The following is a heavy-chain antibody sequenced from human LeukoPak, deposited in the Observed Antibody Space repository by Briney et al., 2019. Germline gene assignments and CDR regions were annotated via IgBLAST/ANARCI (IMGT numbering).Heavy chain of an antibody. V-gene: IGHV1-8*02. CDR1: GYTFTGYY. CDR3: ARGDHLDKAYYYYYMDV. D-gene: IGHD2-2*03. J-gene: IGHJ6*03. CDR2: MNPNSGNT. Sequence: ASVKVSCKASGYTFTGYYMHWVRQAPGQGLEWMGWMNPNSGNTGYAQKFQGRVTMTRNTSISTAYMELSSLRSEDTAVYYCARGDHLDKAYYYYYMDVWGKGTTVTVSS.